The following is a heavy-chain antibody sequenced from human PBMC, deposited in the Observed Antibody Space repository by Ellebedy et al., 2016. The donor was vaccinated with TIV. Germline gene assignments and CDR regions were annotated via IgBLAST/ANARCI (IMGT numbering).Heavy chain of an antibody. J-gene: IGHJ4*02. CDR2: ISSSSSYT. CDR1: GFTFSSYA. V-gene: IGHV3-11*05. Sequence: GGSLRLSXAASGFTFSSYAMHWIRQAPGKGLEWVSYISSSSSYTNYADSVKGRFTISRDNAKNSLYLQMNSLRAEDTAVYYCAREGHGYSSGPGYWGQGTLVTVSS. D-gene: IGHD6-19*01. CDR3: AREGHGYSSGPGY.